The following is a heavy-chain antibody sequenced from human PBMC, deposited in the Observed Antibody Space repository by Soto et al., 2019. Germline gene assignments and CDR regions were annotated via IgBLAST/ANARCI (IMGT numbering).Heavy chain of an antibody. CDR1: GFTFTNYA. Sequence: EMQLLESGGGLVQPGGSLRLFCAASGFTFTNYAMTWVRQAPGKGLEWVSTITPTGATFYGDTVKCRFTISRDNSRSTVFLQMNSPRAEDTAMYYCARTDKFNSQSSGWANRFDYWGQGTLVTVSS. CDR2: ITPTGAT. CDR3: ARTDKFNSQSSGWANRFDY. J-gene: IGHJ4*02. D-gene: IGHD6-19*01. V-gene: IGHV3-23*01.